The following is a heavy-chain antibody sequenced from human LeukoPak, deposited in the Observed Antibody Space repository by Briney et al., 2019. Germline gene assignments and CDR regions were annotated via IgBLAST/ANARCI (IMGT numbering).Heavy chain of an antibody. J-gene: IGHJ4*02. D-gene: IGHD3-22*01. CDR2: IYYSGST. Sequence: PSETLSLTCTVSGGSLSSYYWSWIRQPPGKGLEWIGYIYYSGSTNYNPSLKSRVTISVDTSKNQFSLKLSSVTAADTAVYYCARAETYYYDSSGFNYWGQGTLVTVSS. CDR1: GGSLSSYY. CDR3: ARAETYYYDSSGFNY. V-gene: IGHV4-59*01.